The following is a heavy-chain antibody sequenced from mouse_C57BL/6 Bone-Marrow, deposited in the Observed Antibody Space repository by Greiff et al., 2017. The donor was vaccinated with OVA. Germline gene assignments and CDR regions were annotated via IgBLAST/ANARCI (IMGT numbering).Heavy chain of an antibody. J-gene: IGHJ3*01. V-gene: IGHV1-55*01. CDR1: GYTFTSYW. CDR2: IYPGSGST. CDR3: ARGIYYDYDSFAY. D-gene: IGHD2-4*01. Sequence: QVQLQQPGAELVKPGASVKMSCKASGYTFTSYWITWVKQRPGQGLEWIGDIYPGSGSTNYNEKFKSKATLTVDTSSSTAYMQLSSLTSEDSAVYYCARGIYYDYDSFAYWGQGTLVTVSA.